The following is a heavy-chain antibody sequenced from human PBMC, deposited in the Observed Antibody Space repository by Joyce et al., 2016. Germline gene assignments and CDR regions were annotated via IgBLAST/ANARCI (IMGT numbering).Heavy chain of an antibody. CDR2: INPKNGDT. CDR1: GYTFTGFH. CDR3: ARERPYMAVTGPTFTLDY. J-gene: IGHJ4*02. Sequence: QVRLVQSGPEVKKPGASVTVSCKTSGYTFTGFHIHWVRQASGQGLEWLGRINPKNGDTKYGQTFEGRVTMTSDTSITTGYMELSRLRSDDTAVYFCARERPYMAVTGPTFTLDYWGQGTLVTVSS. D-gene: IGHD6-19*01. V-gene: IGHV1-2*06.